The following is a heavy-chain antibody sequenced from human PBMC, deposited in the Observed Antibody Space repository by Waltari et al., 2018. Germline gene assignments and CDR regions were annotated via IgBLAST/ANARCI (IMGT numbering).Heavy chain of an antibody. CDR1: GFTFSSYA. D-gene: IGHD1-26*01. CDR2: IYSGGST. CDR3: AKVDMASGSYYGPFDY. V-gene: IGHV3-23*03. J-gene: IGHJ4*02. Sequence: EVQLLESGGGLVQPGGSLRLSCAASGFTFSSYAMSWVRQAPGKGLEWVSVIYSGGSTYYADSVKGRFTISRDNSKNKLYLQMNSLRAEDTAVYYCAKVDMASGSYYGPFDYWGQGTLVTVSS.